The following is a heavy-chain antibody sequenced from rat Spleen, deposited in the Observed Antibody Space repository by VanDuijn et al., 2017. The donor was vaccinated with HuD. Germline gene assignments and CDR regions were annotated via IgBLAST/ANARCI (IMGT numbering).Heavy chain of an antibody. CDR3: ARNYGGSPFGY. CDR1: GFTFSGYG. CDR2: ISPSSGT. V-gene: IGHV5-34*01. J-gene: IGHJ2*01. Sequence: EVQLVESGGGLVQPGRSLKLSCVASGFTFSGYGMNWIRQAPGKGLEWVAYISPSSGTIYYADTVKGRFTISRDNAKNTLYLQLSSLRSEDTALFYCARNYGGSPFGYWGEGVMVTVSS. D-gene: IGHD1-11*01.